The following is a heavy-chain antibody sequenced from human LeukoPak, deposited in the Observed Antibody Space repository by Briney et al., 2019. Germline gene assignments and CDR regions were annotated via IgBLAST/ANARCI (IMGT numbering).Heavy chain of an antibody. Sequence: PGGSLRLSCAASGYTFSAYGLHWVRQAPGKGLEWVAVISYDGSNKYYADSVKGRFTISRDNSKNTLYLQMNSLRAEDTAVYYCARHYPPDYDILTGYYRVGGMDVWGQGTTVTVSS. CDR2: ISYDGSNK. CDR1: GYTFSAYG. J-gene: IGHJ6*02. D-gene: IGHD3-9*01. CDR3: ARHYPPDYDILTGYYRVGGMDV. V-gene: IGHV3-30*19.